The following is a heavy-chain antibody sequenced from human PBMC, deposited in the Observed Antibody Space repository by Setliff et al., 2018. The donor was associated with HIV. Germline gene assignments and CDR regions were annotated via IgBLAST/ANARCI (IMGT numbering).Heavy chain of an antibody. D-gene: IGHD1-26*01. CDR2: IYYSGNT. CDR1: GGSISSSSYY. J-gene: IGHJ4*01. V-gene: IGHV4-39*01. Sequence: AETLSLTCTVSGGSISSSSYYWGWIRQPPGKGLEWIGTIYYSGNTYYNPSLKSRVTISVDTSKNQISLKLSSVTAADTAVYYCASHLPPYSGNFDYWGHGTLVTVSS. CDR3: ASHLPPYSGNFDY.